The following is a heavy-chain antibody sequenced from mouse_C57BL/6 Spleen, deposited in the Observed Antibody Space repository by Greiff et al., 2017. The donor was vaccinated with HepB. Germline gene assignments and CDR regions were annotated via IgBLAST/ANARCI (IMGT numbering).Heavy chain of an antibody. CDR2: IDPENGDT. V-gene: IGHV14-4*01. D-gene: IGHD2-3*01. J-gene: IGHJ2*01. CDR1: GFNIKDDY. CDR3: TTFYDYY. Sequence: EVQLQQSGAELVRPGASVKLSCTASGFNIKDDYMHWVKQRPEQGLEWIGWIDPENGDTEYASKFQGKATITADISSNTAYLQLSSLTSEDTAVYYCTTFYDYYWGQGTTLTVSS.